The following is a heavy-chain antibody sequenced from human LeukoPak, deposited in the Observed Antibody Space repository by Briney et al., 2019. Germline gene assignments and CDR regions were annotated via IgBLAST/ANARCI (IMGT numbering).Heavy chain of an antibody. V-gene: IGHV4-39*01. Sequence: SETLSLACTVSGGPINSGTFYWGWIRQPPGKGLEWIGSMYYDGSSYYNPSLKSRVTTSVDTTKNQFSLKLTSVTAAETAVYYCVRRSDSGSDDGEDYFDYWGQGTLVTVSS. CDR3: VRRSDSGSDDGEDYFDY. J-gene: IGHJ4*02. CDR1: GGPINSGTFY. D-gene: IGHD1-26*01. CDR2: MYYDGSS.